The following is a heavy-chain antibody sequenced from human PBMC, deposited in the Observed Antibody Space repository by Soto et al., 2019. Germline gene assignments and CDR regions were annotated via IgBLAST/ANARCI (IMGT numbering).Heavy chain of an antibody. D-gene: IGHD1-26*01. CDR3: AREEHLDYYYYGMDV. V-gene: IGHV3-74*01. Sequence: GGSLRLSCAASGFTFSSDWMHWVRQAPGKGLVWVSRINTDGSDTSYADSVKGRFTISRDNAKNMLYLQMNSLRAEDTAVYYCAREEHLDYYYYGMDVWGQGTTVTVSS. CDR2: INTDGSDT. CDR1: GFTFSSDW. J-gene: IGHJ6*02.